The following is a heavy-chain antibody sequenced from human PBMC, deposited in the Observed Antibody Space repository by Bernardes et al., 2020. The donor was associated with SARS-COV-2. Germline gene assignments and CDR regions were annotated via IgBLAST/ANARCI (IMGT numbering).Heavy chain of an antibody. CDR3: ARFNYYDSSGYSYYFDY. CDR1: GGSISSGGYY. J-gene: IGHJ4*02. V-gene: IGHV4-31*03. CDR2: IYYSGST. D-gene: IGHD3-22*01. Sequence: SETLSLTCTVSGGSISSGGYYWSWIRQHPGKGLEWIGYIYYSGSTDYNPSLKSRVTISVDTSKRQFSLRLTSVTAADTAVYYCARFNYYDSSGYSYYFDYWGQGNLVTVSS.